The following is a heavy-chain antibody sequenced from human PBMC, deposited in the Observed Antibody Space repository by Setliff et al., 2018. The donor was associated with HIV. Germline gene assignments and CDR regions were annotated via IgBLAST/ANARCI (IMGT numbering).Heavy chain of an antibody. CDR2: IYYSDNI. D-gene: IGHD6-19*01. J-gene: IGHJ5*02. CDR3: ARMTAMAGTGWFDP. Sequence: LSLTCTVSGGSIGSHYWSWIRQPPGKGLEWIASIYYSDNINYNPSLKSRVTISVDTSKNQFSLKLSSVTAADTAFYYCARMTAMAGTGWFDP. V-gene: IGHV4-59*11. CDR1: GGSIGSHY.